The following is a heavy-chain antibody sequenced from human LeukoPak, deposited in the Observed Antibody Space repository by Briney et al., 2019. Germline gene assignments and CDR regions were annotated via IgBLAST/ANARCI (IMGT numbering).Heavy chain of an antibody. D-gene: IGHD3-3*02. Sequence: GASVKVSCKASGYTFTGYYMHWVRQAPGQGLEWMGWINPNSGGTNYAQKFQGRVTMTRDTSISTAYMELSRLRSDDTAVYYCARTHGPFYDYYGMDVWGQGTTVTVSS. V-gene: IGHV1-2*02. CDR1: GYTFTGYY. J-gene: IGHJ6*02. CDR2: INPNSGGT. CDR3: ARTHGPFYDYYGMDV.